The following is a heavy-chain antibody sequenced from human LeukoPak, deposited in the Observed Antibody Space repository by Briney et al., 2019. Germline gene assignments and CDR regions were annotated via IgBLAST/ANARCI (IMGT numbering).Heavy chain of an antibody. CDR2: IYHSGST. J-gene: IGHJ4*02. D-gene: IGHD3-10*01. CDR1: GGSISSSNW. Sequence: KPSETLSLTCAVSGGSISSSNWWSWVRQPPGKGLEWIGEIYHSGSTNYNPSLKSRVTMSVDKSKNQFSLNLSSVTAADTAVYYCARESRYYYGSGSYWFQSDWGQGTLVTVSS. V-gene: IGHV4-4*02. CDR3: ARESRYYYGSGSYWFQSD.